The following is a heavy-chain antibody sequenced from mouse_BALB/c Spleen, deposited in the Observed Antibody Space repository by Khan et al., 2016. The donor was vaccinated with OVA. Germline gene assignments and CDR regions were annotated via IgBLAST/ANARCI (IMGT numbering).Heavy chain of an antibody. J-gene: IGHJ2*01. V-gene: IGHV1S135*01. Sequence: VRLQQSGPELVKPGASVKVSCKASGYSFTDYNMFWVKQSHGKSLEWIGYIDPYNGGTSYNQKFKGKATLTVDKSSSTALMHLSSLTSEDSAGFYCARTEYYGSSYYFDYWGQGTTLTVSS. CDR1: GYSFTDYN. CDR3: ARTEYYGSSYYFDY. D-gene: IGHD1-1*01. CDR2: IDPYNGGT.